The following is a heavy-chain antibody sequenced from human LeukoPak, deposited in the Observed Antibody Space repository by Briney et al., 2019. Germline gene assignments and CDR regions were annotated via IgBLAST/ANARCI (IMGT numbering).Heavy chain of an antibody. CDR3: ARYDFWTVGSGGGIDY. CDR1: GFTFSSYA. J-gene: IGHJ4*02. V-gene: IGHV3-30*04. CDR2: ISYDGSNK. Sequence: GGSLRLSCAASGFTFSSYAMHWVRQAPGKGLGWVAVISYDGSNKYYADSVKGRFTISRDNSKNTLYLQMNSLRAEDTAVYYCARYDFWTVGSGGGIDYWGQGTLVTVSS. D-gene: IGHD3-3*01.